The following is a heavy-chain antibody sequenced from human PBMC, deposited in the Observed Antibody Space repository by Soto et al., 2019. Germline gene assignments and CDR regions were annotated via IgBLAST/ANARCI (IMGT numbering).Heavy chain of an antibody. CDR1: GFTFSRYA. V-gene: IGHV3-64*01. Sequence: EVQLVESGGGLVQPGGSLRLSCAASGFTFSRYAMHWVRQAPGKGLEYVSAISSNGGSTYYANSVKGRFPISRDNSKNTLYLQMGSLRAEDMAVYYCARAGKVVALKVYAIYYYMDVWGKGTTVTFS. D-gene: IGHD2-8*01. CDR2: ISSNGGST. J-gene: IGHJ6*03. CDR3: ARAGKVVALKVYAIYYYMDV.